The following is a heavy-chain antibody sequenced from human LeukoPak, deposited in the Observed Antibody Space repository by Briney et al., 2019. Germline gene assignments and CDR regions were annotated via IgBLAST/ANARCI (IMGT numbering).Heavy chain of an antibody. Sequence: AQTLSLTCTVSGGSISNGDYYLSWIRQPPGKGLEWIGYIYYSGSTYYNPSLKSRVTISVDTSKNQSSLKLSSVTAADTAVYYCARVPAAIGGFDPWGQGTLVTVSS. CDR1: GGSISNGDYY. J-gene: IGHJ5*02. V-gene: IGHV4-30-4*08. CDR3: ARVPAAIGGFDP. CDR2: IYYSGST. D-gene: IGHD2-2*01.